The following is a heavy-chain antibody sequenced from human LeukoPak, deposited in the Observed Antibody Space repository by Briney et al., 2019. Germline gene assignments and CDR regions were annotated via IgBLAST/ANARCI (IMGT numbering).Heavy chain of an antibody. J-gene: IGHJ6*02. V-gene: IGHV1-2*02. CDR1: GYTFTGYY. CDR2: INPNSGGT. Sequence: ASVKVSCKASGYTFTGYYMHWVRQAPGQGLEWMGWINPNSGGTNYAQKFQGRVTMTGDTSISTAYMELSRLRSDDTAVYYCARVVAEIAGGKYGMDVWGQGTTVTVSS. CDR3: ARVVAEIAGGKYGMDV. D-gene: IGHD6-19*01.